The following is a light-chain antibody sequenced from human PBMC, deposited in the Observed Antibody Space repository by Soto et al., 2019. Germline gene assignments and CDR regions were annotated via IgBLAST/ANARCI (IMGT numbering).Light chain of an antibody. J-gene: IGKJ1*01. Sequence: THSPAYQTIGRASRRARACRARQSVSSYVAWYQQKPGQAPRLLIYGASSRATGIPARFSGSGSGTEFTLTINRLQSEAFAVYYCQQYQILWTFGQGTKVDIK. V-gene: IGKV3D-15*01. CDR3: QQYQILWT. CDR1: QSVSSY. CDR2: GAS.